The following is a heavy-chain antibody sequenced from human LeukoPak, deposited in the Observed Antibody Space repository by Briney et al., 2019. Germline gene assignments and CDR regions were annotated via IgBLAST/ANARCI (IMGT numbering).Heavy chain of an antibody. CDR2: IYYSGST. J-gene: IGHJ3*02. Sequence: PSETLSLTCTVSGGSISSSSYYWGWIRQPPGKGLEWIGSIYYSGSTYYNPSLKSRVTISVDTSKNQFSLKLSSVTAADTAVYYCATGLRITMVRGLAGVAFDIWGQGTMVTVSS. D-gene: IGHD3-10*01. CDR3: ATGLRITMVRGLAGVAFDI. V-gene: IGHV4-39*07. CDR1: GGSISSSSYY.